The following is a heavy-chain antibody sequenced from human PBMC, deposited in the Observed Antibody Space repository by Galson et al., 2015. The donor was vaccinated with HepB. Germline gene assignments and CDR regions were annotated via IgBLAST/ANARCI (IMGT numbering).Heavy chain of an antibody. V-gene: IGHV1-3*01. CDR2: INAGNGNT. CDR3: ARIVGIAVAGRGAFDI. Sequence: SVKVSCKASGYTFTSYAMHWVRQAPGQRLEWMGWINAGNGNTKYSQKFQGRVTITRDTSASTAYMELSSLRSEDTAVYYCARIVGIAVAGRGAFDIWGQGTMVTVSS. J-gene: IGHJ3*02. D-gene: IGHD6-19*01. CDR1: GYTFTSYA.